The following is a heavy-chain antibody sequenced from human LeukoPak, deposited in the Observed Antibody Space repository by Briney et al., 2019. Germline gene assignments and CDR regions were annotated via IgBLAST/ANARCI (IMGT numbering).Heavy chain of an antibody. CDR2: ISGSGGST. CDR3: AKSVGYIVGATEHFDY. CDR1: GFTFSSYA. J-gene: IGHJ4*02. D-gene: IGHD1-26*01. V-gene: IGHV3-23*01. Sequence: GGSLRLSCAASGFTFSSYAMSWVRQAPGKGLEWVSAISGSGGSTYYADSVKGRFTISGDNSKNTLYLQMNSLRAEDTAVYYCAKSVGYIVGATEHFDYWGQGTLVTVSS.